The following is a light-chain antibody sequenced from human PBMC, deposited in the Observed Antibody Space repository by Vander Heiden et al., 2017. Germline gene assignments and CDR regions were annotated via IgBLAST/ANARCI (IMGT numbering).Light chain of an antibody. CDR3: MQALQTPPT. J-gene: IGKJ2*01. Sequence: IVMTQSPLSLPVTLGEPASISCRSSQSLLHSNGYNYLDWYQQKPGQSPQLLIYLGSNRASGVPDRFSGSGSGTDFTLKISRVEAEDVGVYYCMQALQTPPTFGQGTKLEIK. V-gene: IGKV2-28*01. CDR2: LGS. CDR1: QSLLHSNGYNY.